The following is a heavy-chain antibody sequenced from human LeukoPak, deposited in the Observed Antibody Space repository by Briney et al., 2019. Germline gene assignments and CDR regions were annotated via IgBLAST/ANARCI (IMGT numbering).Heavy chain of an antibody. V-gene: IGHV3-30*03. D-gene: IGHD5-18*01. CDR2: ISYDGTIK. CDR3: ARGGVTLFDY. Sequence: GGSLRLSCAASGFTFSSDGMHWVRQAPGKGLEWVAIISYDGTIKYYAGSVKGRFTISRDNSKNTLYLQMSNLRAEDTAVYYCARGGVTLFDYWGQGTLVTVSS. J-gene: IGHJ4*02. CDR1: GFTFSSDG.